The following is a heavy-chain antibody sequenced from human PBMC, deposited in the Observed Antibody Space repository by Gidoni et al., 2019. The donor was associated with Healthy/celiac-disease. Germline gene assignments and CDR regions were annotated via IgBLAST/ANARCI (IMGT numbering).Heavy chain of an antibody. Sequence: QVQLQQWGAGLLKPSETLSLTCAVYGGSFSGYYWSWIRQPPGKGLEWIGEINHSGSTNYNPSLKSRVTISVDTSKNQFSLKLSSVTAADTAVYYCARGRYSSGWYDGVNAFDIWGQGTMVTVSS. CDR3: ARGRYSSGWYDGVNAFDI. J-gene: IGHJ3*02. V-gene: IGHV4-34*01. CDR2: INHSGST. D-gene: IGHD6-19*01. CDR1: GGSFSGYY.